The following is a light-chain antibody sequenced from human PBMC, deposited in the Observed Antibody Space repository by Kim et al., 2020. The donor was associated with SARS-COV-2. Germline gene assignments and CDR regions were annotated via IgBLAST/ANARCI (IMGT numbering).Light chain of an antibody. CDR2: GAS. CDR3: QQYDNWPIT. V-gene: IGKV3-15*01. J-gene: IGKJ4*01. Sequence: SAGERATLSCRASQTISSKKLAWYQHKSGQAPRLLIYGASTRATGVPPRFSGSGSGTEFTLTISSLQSEDFAVYYCQQYDNWPITFGGGTKVDIK. CDR1: QTISSK.